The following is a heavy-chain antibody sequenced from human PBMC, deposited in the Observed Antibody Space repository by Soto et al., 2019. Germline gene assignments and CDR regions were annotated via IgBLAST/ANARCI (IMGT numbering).Heavy chain of an antibody. J-gene: IGHJ4*02. CDR3: ARAQTWLQLEY. Sequence: PSQTLSLTCAISGDSVSSNSAVWNWSRQSPSRGLEWLGRTYYRSKWYNDYAVSVKSRITINSDTSKNQFSLQLNSVTPEDTAVYYCARAQTWLQLEYWGQGTLVTVSS. CDR1: GDSVSSNSAV. D-gene: IGHD1-1*01. CDR2: TYYRSKWYN. V-gene: IGHV6-1*01.